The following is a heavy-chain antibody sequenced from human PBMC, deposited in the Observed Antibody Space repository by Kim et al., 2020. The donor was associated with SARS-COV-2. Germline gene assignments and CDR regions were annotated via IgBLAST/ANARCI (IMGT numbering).Heavy chain of an antibody. D-gene: IGHD2-2*01. Sequence: SVKVSCKASGGTFSSYAISWVRQAPGQGLEWMGGIIPIFGTANYAQKFQGRVTITADESTSTAYMELSSLRSEDTAVYYCAREGGIVVPAAMSGWFDPWGQGTLVTVSS. V-gene: IGHV1-69*13. J-gene: IGHJ5*02. CDR1: GGTFSSYA. CDR2: IIPIFGTA. CDR3: AREGGIVVPAAMSGWFDP.